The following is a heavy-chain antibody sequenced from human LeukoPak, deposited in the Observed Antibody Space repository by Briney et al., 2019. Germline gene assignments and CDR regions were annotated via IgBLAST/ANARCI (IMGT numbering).Heavy chain of an antibody. V-gene: IGHV2-5*02. J-gene: IGHJ5*02. CDR1: GFSLSTSGVG. CDR3: AHSFGYSSSWYFRWFDP. CDR2: IYWDDDK. Sequence: SGPTLVNPTQTLTLTCTFSGFSLSTSGVGVGWIRQPPVKALDCLTLIYWDDDKRYSPSLKSSITITKETSKIQVVLTMTNMDPVDTGTYYCAHSFGYSSSWYFRWFDPWGQGTLVTVSS. D-gene: IGHD6-13*01.